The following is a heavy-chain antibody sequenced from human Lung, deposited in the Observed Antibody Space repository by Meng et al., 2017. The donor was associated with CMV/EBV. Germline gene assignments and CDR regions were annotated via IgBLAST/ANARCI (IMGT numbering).Heavy chain of an antibody. V-gene: IGHV1-18*01. CDR2: ISAYNGNT. D-gene: IGHD3-3*01. Sequence: ASVKVSCKTSGYTFTSYGISWVRQAPGQGLEWMGWISAYNGNTNYAQKLQGRVTMTTDTSTSTAYMELRSLRSDDTAVYYCARTYYDFWNEYGDMDVWGQGXTVTVSS. CDR1: GYTFTSYG. CDR3: ARTYYDFWNEYGDMDV. J-gene: IGHJ6*02.